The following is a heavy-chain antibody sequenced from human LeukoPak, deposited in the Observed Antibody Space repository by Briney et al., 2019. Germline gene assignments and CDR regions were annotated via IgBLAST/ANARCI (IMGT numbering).Heavy chain of an antibody. CDR1: GFSLSTSGVG. J-gene: IGHJ3*02. D-gene: IGHD3-10*01. Sequence: SGPTLVKPTQTLTLTCTFSGFSLSTSGVGVGWIRQPPGKALEWLALIYWDDDKRYSPSLKSRLTITKDTSKNQVVLTMTNMDPVDTAKYYCAHPRYYYGSGIDAFDIWGQGTMVTVSS. V-gene: IGHV2-5*02. CDR3: AHPRYYYGSGIDAFDI. CDR2: IYWDDDK.